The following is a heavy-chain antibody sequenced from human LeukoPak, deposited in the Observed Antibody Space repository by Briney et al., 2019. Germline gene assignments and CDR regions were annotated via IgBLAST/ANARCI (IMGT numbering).Heavy chain of an antibody. CDR3: ARDDNGDYVSYFLH. V-gene: IGHV1-18*01. CDR2: ISPYNGNT. D-gene: IGHD4-17*01. CDR1: GYTFTSYG. Sequence: ASVKVSCKTSGYTFTSYGISWVRQAPGQGLEWMGWISPYNGNTNYVQKLQGRVTMTTDTSTSTAYMELRSLRSDDTAVYYCARDDNGDYVSYFLHWGQGTLVIVYS. J-gene: IGHJ1*01.